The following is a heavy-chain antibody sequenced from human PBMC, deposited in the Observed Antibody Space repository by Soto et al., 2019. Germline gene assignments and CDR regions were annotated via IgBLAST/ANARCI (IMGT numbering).Heavy chain of an antibody. V-gene: IGHV1-2*02. CDR2: INPKSDDT. Sequence: ASVKVSCKASGYPFSDNQIHWLRRAPGQGLEWMGRINPKSDDTNYAQKFQGRVTMTRDTSIDTAYLELTGLTSDDTATYYCARKHSLDYIRWGLDPWGQGTLVTVS. CDR1: GYPFSDNQ. CDR3: ARKHSLDYIRWGLDP. J-gene: IGHJ5*02. D-gene: IGHD4-4*01.